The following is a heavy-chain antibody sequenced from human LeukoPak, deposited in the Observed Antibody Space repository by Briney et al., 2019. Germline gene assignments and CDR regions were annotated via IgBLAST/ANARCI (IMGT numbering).Heavy chain of an antibody. CDR1: GFTFSTYW. J-gene: IGHJ4*02. CDR2: LKQDGSEK. CDR3: ARGDKSSGWYFFDY. V-gene: IGHV3-7*01. Sequence: PGGSLRLSCAASGFTFSTYWMSWVRQAPGKGLEWVANLKQDGSEKYYVDSVRGRFTISRDNAKNLLYLEMNSLRGDDTAVYYCARGDKSSGWYFFDYWGQGALVTVSS. D-gene: IGHD6-19*01.